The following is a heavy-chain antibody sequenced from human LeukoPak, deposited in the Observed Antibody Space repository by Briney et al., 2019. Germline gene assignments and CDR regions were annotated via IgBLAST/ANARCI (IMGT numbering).Heavy chain of an antibody. D-gene: IGHD1-26*01. CDR1: GGSISSASYY. CDR2: IYTSGST. J-gene: IGHJ6*03. CDR3: ARASSWVDNYTDV. V-gene: IGHV4-61*02. Sequence: SETLSLTCTFSGGSISSASYYWSWIRQPAGKGLEWIGRIYTSGSTNYNPSLKSRDTISVDTSKNQFSLKLNSVTAADTAVYYCARASSWVDNYTDVWGKGTTVTVSS.